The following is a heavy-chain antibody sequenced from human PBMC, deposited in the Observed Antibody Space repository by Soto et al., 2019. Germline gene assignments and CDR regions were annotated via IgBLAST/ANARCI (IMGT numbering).Heavy chain of an antibody. J-gene: IGHJ4*02. V-gene: IGHV4-34*01. D-gene: IGHD2-8*02. CDR2: INHSGST. CDR1: RGSFGGSY. Sequence: SATPSLTCAVYRGSFGGSYCTWIRQHPGTGLEWIGEINHSGSTNYNPSLKSRVTISVDTSKNQFSLKLTSVTAADTAVYYCARDKITGLFDYWGQGTLVTVS. CDR3: ARDKITGLFDY.